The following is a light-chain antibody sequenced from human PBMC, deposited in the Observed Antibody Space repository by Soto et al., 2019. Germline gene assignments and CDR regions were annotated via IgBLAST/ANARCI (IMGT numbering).Light chain of an antibody. CDR3: FSYSGRSNWV. CDR1: STDIGNYNF. V-gene: IGLV2-23*01. Sequence: QSALTQPASVSGSPGQSITISCTGTSTDIGNYNFVSWYQQYPGKVPRVVIYEATLRPSGVSTRFSASKSGNTASLTISGLQAEDEVDYYCFSYSGRSNWVFGGGTQLTVL. J-gene: IGLJ3*02. CDR2: EAT.